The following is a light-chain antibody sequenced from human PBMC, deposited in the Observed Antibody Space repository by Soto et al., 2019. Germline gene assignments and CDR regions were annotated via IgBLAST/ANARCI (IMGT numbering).Light chain of an antibody. J-gene: IGKJ4*01. Sequence: EIVLTQSPATLSLSPGERATLSCRASQSVSSYLAWYQQKPGQAPRLLIYDASNRATGIPARFSGSGSGTDFDLTISSPEPEDFAIYYCQQRSKWPPVTFGGGTKVEIK. CDR1: QSVSSY. V-gene: IGKV3-11*01. CDR3: QQRSKWPPVT. CDR2: DAS.